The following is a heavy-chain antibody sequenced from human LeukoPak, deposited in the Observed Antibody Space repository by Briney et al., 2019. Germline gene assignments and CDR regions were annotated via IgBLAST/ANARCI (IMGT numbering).Heavy chain of an antibody. CDR1: GFTFSSYE. D-gene: IGHD2-21*02. V-gene: IGHV4-39*01. J-gene: IGHJ4*02. CDR2: IYYSGST. CDR3: ARHWRVATAIAGEFDY. Sequence: GSLRLSCAASGFTFSSYEMNWVRQPPGKGLEWIGSIYYSGSTYYNPSLKSRVTISVDTSKNQFSLKLSSVTAADTAVYYCARHWRVATAIAGEFDYWGQGTLVTVSS.